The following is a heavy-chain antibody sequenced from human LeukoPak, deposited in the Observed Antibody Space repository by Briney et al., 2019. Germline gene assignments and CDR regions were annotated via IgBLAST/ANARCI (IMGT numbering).Heavy chain of an antibody. D-gene: IGHD6-13*01. CDR2: INHSGST. CDR1: GGSFSGYY. CDR3: ARVRRSRTYYNWFDP. Sequence: SETLSLTCAVYGGSFSGYYWSWIRQPPGKGLEWIGEINHSGSTNYNPSLKSRVTISVDTSKNQFSLKLSSVTAADTAVYYCARVRRSRTYYNWFDPWGQGTLVTVSS. V-gene: IGHV4-34*01. J-gene: IGHJ5*02.